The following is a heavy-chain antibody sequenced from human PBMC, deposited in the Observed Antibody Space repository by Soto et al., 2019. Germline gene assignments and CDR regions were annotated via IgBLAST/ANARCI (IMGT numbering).Heavy chain of an antibody. J-gene: IGHJ6*03. CDR2: IYSGGST. D-gene: IGHD2-2*02. Sequence: GGSLRLSCAASGFTVSSNYMSWVRQAPGKGLEWVSVIYSGGSTYYADSVKGRFTISRDNSKNTLYLQMNSLRAEDTAVYYCARLRGCSSTSCYITYYYYYMDVWGKGTTVTVSS. CDR1: GFTVSSNY. V-gene: IGHV3-66*04. CDR3: ARLRGCSSTSCYITYYYYYMDV.